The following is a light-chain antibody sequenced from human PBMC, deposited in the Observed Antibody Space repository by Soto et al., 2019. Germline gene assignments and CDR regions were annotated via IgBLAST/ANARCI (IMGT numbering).Light chain of an antibody. V-gene: IGLV2-14*03. CDR3: CSLPTCHTYV. CDR1: SSDIGHYDY. Sequence: QSVLTQPASVSGSPGQSITISCTGTSSDIGHYDYVSWYQQHPGKAPKLMIYHVTYRTSGFSNRYSGSKSGNSASLTISGLRADDGADYYCCSLPTCHTYVLGSGTKVTV. J-gene: IGLJ1*01. CDR2: HVT.